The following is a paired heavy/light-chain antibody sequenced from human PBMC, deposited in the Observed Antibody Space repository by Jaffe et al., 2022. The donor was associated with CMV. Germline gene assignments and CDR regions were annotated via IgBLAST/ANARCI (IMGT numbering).Light chain of an antibody. Sequence: QSALTQPRSVSGSPGQSVTISCTGSSSDVGAHNYVSWYQQYPGKAPKLIIHDVNNRPSGVPDRFSASKSGDTASLTISGLQAEDEADYYCLSPSVRYPWVFGGGTKLTVL. CDR1: SSDVGAHNY. CDR2: DVN. CDR3: LSPSVRYPWV. V-gene: IGLV2-11*01. J-gene: IGLJ3*02.
Heavy chain of an antibody. CDR2: IKHDGSDK. CDR1: GFTFSHYW. CDR3: ARDYSSGWSLHY. Sequence: EVQLVESGGGLVQPGGSLRLSCAASGFTFSHYWMYWVRQAPGKGLEWVASIKHDGSDKYYVDSVRGRFTISRDNAKNALSLQMNSLRVEDTAVYFCARDYSSGWSLHYWGQGTLVTVSS. J-gene: IGHJ4*02. V-gene: IGHV3-7*03. D-gene: IGHD6-19*01.